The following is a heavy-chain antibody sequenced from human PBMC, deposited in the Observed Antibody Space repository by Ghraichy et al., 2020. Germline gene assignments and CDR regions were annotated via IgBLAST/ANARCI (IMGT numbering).Heavy chain of an antibody. J-gene: IGHJ6*03. D-gene: IGHD3-3*01. CDR2: IIPIFGTA. CDR3: ARDQSPSDYDSWSGYYYYYYMDV. V-gene: IGHV1-69*13. CDR1: GGTFSSYA. Sequence: SVKVSCKASGGTFSSYAISWVRQAPGQGLEWMGGIIPIFGTANYAQKFQGRVTITADESTSTAYMELSSLRSEDTAGYYCARDQSPSDYDSWSGYYYYYYMDVWGKGTTVTVSS.